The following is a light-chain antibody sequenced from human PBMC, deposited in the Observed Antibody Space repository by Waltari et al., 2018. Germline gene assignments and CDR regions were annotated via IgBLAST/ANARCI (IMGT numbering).Light chain of an antibody. CDR2: GTS. V-gene: IGKV3D-15*01. J-gene: IGKJ1*01. CDR1: QSVRST. CDR3: QQYDYWPWT. Sequence: DIVMTQSPATLSLSPGESATLSCRASQSVRSTFAWFQQKPGQPPRLLIYGTSTRATGIPARFRGSGSGTEFSLTISSLQPEDFATYYCQQYDYWPWTFGQGTRVEAK.